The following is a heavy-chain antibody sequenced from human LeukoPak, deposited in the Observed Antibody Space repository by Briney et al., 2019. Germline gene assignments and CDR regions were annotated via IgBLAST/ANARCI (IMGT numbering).Heavy chain of an antibody. CDR1: GYTFTGYY. CDR3: ARGGGPAAMYNWFDP. D-gene: IGHD2-2*01. Sequence: ASVKVSCKASGYTFTGYYMHWVRQAPGQGLEWMGWINPNSGGTNYAQEFQGRVTMTRDTSISTAYMELSRLRSDDTAVYYCARGGGPAAMYNWFDPWGQGTLVTVSS. V-gene: IGHV1-2*02. CDR2: INPNSGGT. J-gene: IGHJ5*02.